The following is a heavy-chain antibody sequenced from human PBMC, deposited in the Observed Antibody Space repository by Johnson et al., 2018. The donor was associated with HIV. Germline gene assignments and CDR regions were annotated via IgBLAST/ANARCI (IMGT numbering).Heavy chain of an antibody. V-gene: IGHV3-66*01. Sequence: VQLVESGGGLVKPGGSLRLSCAASGFTFNNAWMSWVRQAPGKGLEWVSVIYSGGSTYYADSVKGRFTISRDNSMNTLYLQMNSLRAEDTALYYCANYYDSSGYLNPDAFDIWGQGTMVTVSS. J-gene: IGHJ3*02. CDR3: ANYYDSSGYLNPDAFDI. CDR1: GFTFNNAW. CDR2: IYSGGST. D-gene: IGHD3-22*01.